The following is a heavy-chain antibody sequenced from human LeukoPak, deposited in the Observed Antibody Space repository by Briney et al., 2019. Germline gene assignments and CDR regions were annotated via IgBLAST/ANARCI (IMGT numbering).Heavy chain of an antibody. CDR3: ARPQGGTTRSHGMDV. Sequence: QTGGSLRLSCAVSGFTFSNYWKHWVRQVPGKGLVWVSRINTDGTSTNYADSVKGRFTISRDNAKNTLYLQMNGLRAEDTAVYYCARPQGGTTRSHGMDVWGQGTTVTVSS. CDR1: GFTFSNYW. CDR2: INTDGTST. D-gene: IGHD2-2*01. J-gene: IGHJ6*02. V-gene: IGHV3-74*01.